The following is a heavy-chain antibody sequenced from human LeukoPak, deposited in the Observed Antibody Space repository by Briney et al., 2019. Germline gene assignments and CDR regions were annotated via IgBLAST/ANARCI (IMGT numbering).Heavy chain of an antibody. Sequence: SETLSLTCTVSGGSISGYYWSWIRQPPGKGLEWIGYIYYSGSTNYNPSLKSRVTISVDTSKNQFSLKLNSVTAADTAVYYCASAITIPAWAFDLWGQGTVVTVSS. D-gene: IGHD1-14*01. J-gene: IGHJ3*01. CDR2: IYYSGST. V-gene: IGHV4-59*01. CDR1: GGSISGYY. CDR3: ASAITIPAWAFDL.